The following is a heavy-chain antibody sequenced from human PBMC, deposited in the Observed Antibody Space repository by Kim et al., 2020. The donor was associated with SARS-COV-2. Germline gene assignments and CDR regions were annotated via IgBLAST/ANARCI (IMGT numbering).Heavy chain of an antibody. V-gene: IGHV3-33*06. J-gene: IGHJ4*02. CDR3: AKGWIQLWSPFDY. Sequence: WGSLRLSCAASGFTFSSYGMHWVRQAPGKGLEWVAVIWYDGSNKYYADSVKGRFTISRDNSKNTLYLQMNSLRAEDTAVYYCAKGWIQLWSPFDYWGQGTLVTVSS. CDR1: GFTFSSYG. CDR2: IWYDGSNK. D-gene: IGHD5-18*01.